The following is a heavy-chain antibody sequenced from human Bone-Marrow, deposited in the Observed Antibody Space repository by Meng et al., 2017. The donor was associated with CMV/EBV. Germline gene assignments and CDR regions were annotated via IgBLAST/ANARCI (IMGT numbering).Heavy chain of an antibody. CDR3: ARSPAAAYYDFWSGYYTGYDYFDY. J-gene: IGHJ4*02. V-gene: IGHV4-59*01. CDR1: GGSISGYY. CDR2: IYYSGST. Sequence: GSLRLSCTVSGGSISGYYWSWIRQPPGKGLEWIGYIYYSGSTNYNPSLKSRVTISVDTSKNQFSLKLSSVTAADTAVYYCARSPAAAYYDFWSGYYTGYDYFDYWGQGTLVTVSS. D-gene: IGHD3-3*01.